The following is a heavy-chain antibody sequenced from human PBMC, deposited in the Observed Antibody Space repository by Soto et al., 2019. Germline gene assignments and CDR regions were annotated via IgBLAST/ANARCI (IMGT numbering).Heavy chain of an antibody. V-gene: IGHV3-48*03. CDR1: GFTFSSYE. CDR3: ARDSSGYYRSFDY. J-gene: IGHJ4*02. Sequence: EVELVESGGGLVQPGGSLRLSCAASGFTFSSYEMNWVRQAPGKGLEWVSYITSSGNTIYYVDSVKGRFTISRDNANNSLYLQKNSLRAADTAVYYFARDSSGYYRSFDYWGQGTLVTLSS. CDR2: ITSSGNTI. D-gene: IGHD3-22*01.